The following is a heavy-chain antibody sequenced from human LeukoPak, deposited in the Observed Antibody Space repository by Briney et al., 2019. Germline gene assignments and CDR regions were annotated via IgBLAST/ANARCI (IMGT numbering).Heavy chain of an antibody. Sequence: SVKVSCKASGGTFSSYAISWVRQAPGQGLGWMGGIIPIFGTANYAQKFQGRVTITADESTSTAYMELSSLRSEDTAVYYCARDSSSWTNWFDPWGQGTLVTVSS. CDR1: GGTFSSYA. CDR2: IIPIFGTA. V-gene: IGHV1-69*13. D-gene: IGHD6-13*01. J-gene: IGHJ5*02. CDR3: ARDSSSWTNWFDP.